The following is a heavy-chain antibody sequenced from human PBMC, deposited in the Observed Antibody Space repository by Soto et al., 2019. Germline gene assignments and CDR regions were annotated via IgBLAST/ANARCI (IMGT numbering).Heavy chain of an antibody. V-gene: IGHV2-26*01. CDR1: GFSLSNARMG. Sequence: QVTLKESGPVLVKPTETLTLTCTVSGFSLSNARMGVSWIRQPPGKALEWLAHIFSNEEKSYSTSLKSRLTISKDPSKSQVVLTMTNMDPLDTATYYCARTPERITIFGVVSRGGSYYFDYWGQGTLVTVSS. CDR2: IFSNEEK. CDR3: ARTPERITIFGVVSRGGSYYFDY. J-gene: IGHJ4*02. D-gene: IGHD3-3*01.